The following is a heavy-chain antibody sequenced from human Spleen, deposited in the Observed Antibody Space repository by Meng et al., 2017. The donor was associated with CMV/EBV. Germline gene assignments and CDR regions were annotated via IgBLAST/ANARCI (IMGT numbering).Heavy chain of an antibody. Sequence: RYGINWVRPAPGQRLEWMGWISAYNGITNYAQKLQGRVTMTTDTSTTTAYMELRSLRSDDTAVYYCARSSRPYYYDNYGVGNWFDPWGQGALVTVSS. J-gene: IGHJ5*02. D-gene: IGHD3-22*01. V-gene: IGHV1-18*01. CDR3: ARSSRPYYYDNYGVGNWFDP. CDR2: ISAYNGIT. CDR1: RYG.